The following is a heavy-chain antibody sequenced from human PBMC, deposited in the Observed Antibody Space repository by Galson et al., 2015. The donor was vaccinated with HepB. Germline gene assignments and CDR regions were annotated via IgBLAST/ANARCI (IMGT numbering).Heavy chain of an antibody. J-gene: IGHJ4*02. V-gene: IGHV1-46*01. CDR1: GYTFTSYF. Sequence: SVKVSCKASGYTFTSYFMHWVRQAPGQGLEWVGIIYPSGGSTRYSQKFQGRVTMTRDTSTSTVYMELSSLRSDDTAVYYCARDGSDWSFDYWGQGTLVTVSS. CDR2: IYPSGGST. D-gene: IGHD6-19*01. CDR3: ARDGSDWSFDY.